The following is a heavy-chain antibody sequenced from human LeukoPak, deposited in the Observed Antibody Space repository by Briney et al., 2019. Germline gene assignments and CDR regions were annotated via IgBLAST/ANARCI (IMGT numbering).Heavy chain of an antibody. D-gene: IGHD2-8*02. CDR3: ARGILVMVYATLDY. CDR1: GGSFSGHY. V-gene: IGHV4-34*01. CDR2: INHSGST. Sequence: PSETLSLTCGVYGGSFSGHYWTWIRQPPGKGLEWIGEINHSGSTNYNPSLKSRVTISVDTSKNQFSLNLNSVTAADTAVYYCARGILVMVYATLDYWGQGTLVTVSS. J-gene: IGHJ4*02.